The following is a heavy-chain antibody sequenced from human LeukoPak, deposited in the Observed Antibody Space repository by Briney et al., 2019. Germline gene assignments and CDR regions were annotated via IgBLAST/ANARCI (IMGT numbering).Heavy chain of an antibody. CDR2: ISDVGRNK. CDR3: ARDRGPQYDILTGYSNPFDWYFDL. CDR1: GFTFSNYA. D-gene: IGHD3-9*01. J-gene: IGHJ2*01. Sequence: GGSLRLSCAASGFTFSNYAIHWVRQAPGEGLEWVALISDVGRNKYYADSVKGRFTISRDNSKNTLYLQMNSLRAEDTAVYYCARDRGPQYDILTGYSNPFDWYFDLWGRGTLVTVSS. V-gene: IGHV3-30*04.